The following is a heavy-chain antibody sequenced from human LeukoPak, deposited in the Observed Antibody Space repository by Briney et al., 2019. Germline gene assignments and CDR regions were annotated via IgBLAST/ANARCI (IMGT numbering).Heavy chain of an antibody. V-gene: IGHV3-11*04. CDR1: GFPFSDYY. D-gene: IGHD3-10*01. J-gene: IGHJ4*02. CDR2: ISGDGHI. Sequence: GGSLRLSCAASGFPFSDYYMRWIRQAPGKGLECLSYISGDGHIYYADSVKGRFTISRDNAKNSLYLQMNSLRAEDTAVYYCARDAFASGSYNPFDNWGQGTLVTVSS. CDR3: ARDAFASGSYNPFDN.